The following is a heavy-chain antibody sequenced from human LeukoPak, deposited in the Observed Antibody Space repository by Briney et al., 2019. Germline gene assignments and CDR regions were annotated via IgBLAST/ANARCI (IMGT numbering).Heavy chain of an antibody. Sequence: GGSLRLSCAASGFTFSSYGMHWVRQAPGKGPEWVAVIWYDGSNKYYADSVKGRFTISRDNSKNTPYLQMNSLRAEDTAVYYCARAGSGSYYYYYGMDVWGQGTTVTVSS. J-gene: IGHJ6*02. V-gene: IGHV3-33*01. CDR2: IWYDGSNK. CDR3: ARAGSGSYYYYYGMDV. CDR1: GFTFSSYG. D-gene: IGHD2-15*01.